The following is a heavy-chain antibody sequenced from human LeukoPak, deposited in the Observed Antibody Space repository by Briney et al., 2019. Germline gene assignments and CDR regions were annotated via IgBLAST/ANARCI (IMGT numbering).Heavy chain of an antibody. D-gene: IGHD6-13*01. CDR1: GYTFTDYY. V-gene: IGHV1-2*06. Sequence: ASVAVSCKASGYTFTDYYIHWVRQAPGQGLEWMGRINPYSGDTNHAQKFQGRVTMSRDTSITTAYMELSRLTSDDTAVYYCARDSSSWYSDYWGQGTLVTVSS. CDR3: ARDSSSWYSDY. J-gene: IGHJ4*02. CDR2: INPYSGDT.